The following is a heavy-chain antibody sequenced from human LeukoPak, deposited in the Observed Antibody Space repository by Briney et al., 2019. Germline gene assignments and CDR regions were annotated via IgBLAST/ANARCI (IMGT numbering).Heavy chain of an antibody. CDR1: GYTFTSYG. CDR3: AVHDFYSGGYYFDY. CDR2: VSGYNGNT. V-gene: IGHV1-18*01. Sequence: GASVKVSCKTSGYTFTSYGISWLRQARGQGLEWLGWVSGYNGNTNYAQKFQGRVTITTDTPTSTAYMDLRSLRSDDTAVYYCAVHDFYSGGYYFDYWGQGTLVTVSS. J-gene: IGHJ4*02. D-gene: IGHD3-3*01.